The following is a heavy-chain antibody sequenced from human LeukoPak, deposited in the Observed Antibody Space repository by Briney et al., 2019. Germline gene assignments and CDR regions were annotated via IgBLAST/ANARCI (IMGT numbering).Heavy chain of an antibody. J-gene: IGHJ4*02. Sequence: PSETLSLTCSVSGVSISTSSYYWGWIRQPPGKGLECIGSIYYSGRTYYNPSLKSRVTISVDTSKNQFSLKLSSVTAADAAVYYCASQSAPIWFGESNVRASHFYWGQGTVVTVSS. CDR3: ASQSAPIWFGESNVRASHFY. CDR1: GVSISTSSYY. D-gene: IGHD3-10*01. CDR2: IYYSGRT. V-gene: IGHV4-39*01.